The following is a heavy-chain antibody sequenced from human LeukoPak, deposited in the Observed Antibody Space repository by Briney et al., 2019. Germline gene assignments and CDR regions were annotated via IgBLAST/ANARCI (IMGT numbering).Heavy chain of an antibody. CDR2: INHSGST. CDR1: GGSFTGYY. V-gene: IGHV4-34*01. Sequence: SETLSLTCALYGGSFTGYYWRWIRQPPGKGLEWIGEINHSGSTKYNPSLKSRVTISVDTSTKQFFLRLTSVTAADTAVYYCACHAVRYSAYDREEDAFDIWGQGTMVTVSS. CDR3: ACHAVRYSAYDREEDAFDI. J-gene: IGHJ3*02. D-gene: IGHD5-12*01.